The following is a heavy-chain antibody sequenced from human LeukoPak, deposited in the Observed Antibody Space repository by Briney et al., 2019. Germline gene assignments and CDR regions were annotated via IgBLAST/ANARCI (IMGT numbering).Heavy chain of an antibody. CDR2: TYYRSKWYN. V-gene: IGHV6-1*01. CDR3: AGGTGVFDY. J-gene: IGHJ4*02. D-gene: IGHD7-27*01. Sequence: SQTLSLTCALSGDSVSSNSAAWDWIRQSPSRGLEWLGRTYYRSKWYNDYAVSVESRITIDPDTSKNHFSLQLNSVTPEDTAVYYCAGGTGVFDYWGQGTLVTVSS. CDR1: GDSVSSNSAA.